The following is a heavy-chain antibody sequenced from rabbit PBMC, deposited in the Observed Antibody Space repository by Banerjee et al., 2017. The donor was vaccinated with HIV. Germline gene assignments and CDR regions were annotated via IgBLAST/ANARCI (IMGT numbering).Heavy chain of an antibody. J-gene: IGHJ4*01. D-gene: IGHD1-1*01. CDR1: GFTISSTYW. Sequence: QEQLVESGGDLVQPGASLTLTCTASGFTISSTYWICWVRQAPGKGLEWIACIGFGGTRNYLANWAKGRFTISKTSSTTVTLQMTTLTAADTATYFCARWDYTNSNYFLQNHLWGPGTLVTVS. V-gene: IGHV1S45*01. CDR3: ARWDYTNSNYFLQNHL. CDR2: IGFGGTRN.